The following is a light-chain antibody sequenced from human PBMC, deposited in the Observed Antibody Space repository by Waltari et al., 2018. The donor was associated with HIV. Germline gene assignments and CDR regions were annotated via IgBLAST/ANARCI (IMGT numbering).Light chain of an antibody. CDR2: YDD. V-gene: IGLV1-36*01. J-gene: IGLJ1*01. CDR3: AAWDDSLNGYV. Sequence: TQTPSVSEAPSQRVTIACSGRSSNIRNKAANWYQPLPGKAPKLLIYYDDLLSSGVSDRFSGSKSGTSASLAIRGLQPEDEADYFCAAWDDSLNGYVFGSGTKVIV. CDR1: SSNIRNKA.